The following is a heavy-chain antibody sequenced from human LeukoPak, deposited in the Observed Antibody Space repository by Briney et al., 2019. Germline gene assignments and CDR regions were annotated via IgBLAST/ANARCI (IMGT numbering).Heavy chain of an antibody. V-gene: IGHV1-69*13. CDR3: ARDKDGYCSSTSCYRAPHFWFDP. D-gene: IGHD2-2*03. CDR2: IIPIFGTA. J-gene: IGHJ5*02. CDR1: GGTFSSYA. Sequence: SVKVSCEASGGTFSSYAISWVRQAPGQGLEWMGGIIPIFGTANYAQKFQGRVTITADESTSTAYMELSSLRSEDTAVYYCARDKDGYCSSTSCYRAPHFWFDPWGQGTLVTVSS.